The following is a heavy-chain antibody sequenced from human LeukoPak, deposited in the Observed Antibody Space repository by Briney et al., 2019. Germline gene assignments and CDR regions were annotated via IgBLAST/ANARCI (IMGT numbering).Heavy chain of an antibody. Sequence: SETLSLTCTVSGGSISSGGYYWSWIRQHPGKGLEWIGYIYYSGSTYYNPSLKSRVTISVDTSKNQFSLKLSSVTAADTAVYYCASGIRGYYDSSGYYYGLDYWGQGTLVTVSS. CDR2: IYYSGST. J-gene: IGHJ4*02. CDR3: ASGIRGYYDSSGYYYGLDY. V-gene: IGHV4-31*03. D-gene: IGHD3-22*01. CDR1: GGSISSGGYY.